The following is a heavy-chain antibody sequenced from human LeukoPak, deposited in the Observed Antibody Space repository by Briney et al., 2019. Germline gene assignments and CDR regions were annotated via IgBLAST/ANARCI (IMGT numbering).Heavy chain of an antibody. J-gene: IGHJ3*02. CDR3: ARDERGGSSSDI. V-gene: IGHV4-34*01. CDR1: GGSFSGYY. Sequence: SETLSLTCAVYGGSFSGYYWSWIRQPPGKGLEWIGEINHSGSTNYNPSLKSRVTISLDTSKSQFSLKVNSVTAADTAVYYCARDERGGSSSDIWGQGTMVTVSS. D-gene: IGHD6-13*01. CDR2: INHSGST.